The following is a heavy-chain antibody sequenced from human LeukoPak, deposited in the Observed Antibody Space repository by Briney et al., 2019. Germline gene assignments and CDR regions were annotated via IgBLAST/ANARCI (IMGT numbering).Heavy chain of an antibody. J-gene: IGHJ6*02. D-gene: IGHD2-2*01. V-gene: IGHV1-18*01. CDR3: ARDIEVVPAIAYYYYGMDV. Sequence: ASVNVSCKASGYTFTSYGISWVRQAPGQGLEWMGWISAYNGNTNYGQNLQGRVTMTTDTSTSTAYMELRNLRSDDTAVYYCARDIEVVPAIAYYYYGMDVWGQGTTVTVSS. CDR1: GYTFTSYG. CDR2: ISAYNGNT.